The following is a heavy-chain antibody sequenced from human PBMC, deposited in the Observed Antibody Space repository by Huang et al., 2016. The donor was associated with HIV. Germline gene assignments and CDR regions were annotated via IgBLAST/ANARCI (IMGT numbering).Heavy chain of an antibody. V-gene: IGHV4-39*01. CDR1: GGSISSRSYY. D-gene: IGHD6-19*01. J-gene: IGHJ6*02. CDR2: IYYSGNT. Sequence: LQLQESGPGLVKSSETLSLICTVSGGSISSRSYYWGWIRQPPGKGPEWIGSIYYSGNTYYTPPLNSRVTISVDTSKNQFSLKVNSVTAADTAVYYCARHGRVAGHYYNNMDVWGRGTTVTVSS. CDR3: ARHGRVAGHYYNNMDV.